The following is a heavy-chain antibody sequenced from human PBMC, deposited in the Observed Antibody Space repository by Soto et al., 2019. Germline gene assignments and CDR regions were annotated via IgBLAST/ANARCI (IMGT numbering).Heavy chain of an antibody. V-gene: IGHV3-23*03. CDR3: ARRVEGYFDF. Sequence: EVQLLESGGGLVQPGGSLTLSCAASGFTFSDYTMTWVRQAPGKVLECISVILADFNTYYAGSVRGRFTISRDNSKNTLYLQMDSLRAEDTAVYYCARRVEGYFDFWGQGALVTVFS. CDR2: ILADFNT. CDR1: GFTFSDYT. J-gene: IGHJ4*02.